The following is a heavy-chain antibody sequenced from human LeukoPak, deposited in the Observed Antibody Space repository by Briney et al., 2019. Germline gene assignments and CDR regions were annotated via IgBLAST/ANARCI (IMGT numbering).Heavy chain of an antibody. V-gene: IGHV3-64D*06. CDR3: VKGRTVTTFHYFDY. Sequence: PGGSLSLSCLASGFTFSTYAMHWVRQAPGRELEHVSTISSYGSTTYYADSVKGRFTISRDNSKNTLSLQMSSLRAEDTAVYYCVKGRTVTTFHYFDYWGQGILVTVPS. CDR2: ISSYGSTT. J-gene: IGHJ4*02. D-gene: IGHD4-17*01. CDR1: GFTFSTYA.